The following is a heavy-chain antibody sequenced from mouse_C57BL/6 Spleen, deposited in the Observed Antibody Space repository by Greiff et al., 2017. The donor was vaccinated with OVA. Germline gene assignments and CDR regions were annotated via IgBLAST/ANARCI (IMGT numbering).Heavy chain of an antibody. CDR1: GFTFSSYA. CDR2: ISSGGDYI. CDR3: TRGRWIYGNYAYFDV. V-gene: IGHV5-9-1*02. J-gene: IGHJ1*03. D-gene: IGHD2-1*01. Sequence: DVHLVESGEGLVKPGGSLKLSCAASGFTFSSYAMSWVRQTPEKRLEWVAYISSGGDYIYYADTVKGRFPISRDNARNTLYLQMSSLKSEDTAMYYCTRGRWIYGNYAYFDVWGTGTTVTVSS.